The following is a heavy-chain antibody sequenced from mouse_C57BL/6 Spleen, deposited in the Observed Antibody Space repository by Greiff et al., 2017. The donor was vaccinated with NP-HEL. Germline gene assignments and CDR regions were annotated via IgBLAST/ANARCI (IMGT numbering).Heavy chain of an antibody. J-gene: IGHJ2*01. CDR3: ARYYGSSYGGYFDY. CDR2: IYPGDGDT. CDR1: GYAFISSW. Sequence: QVQLQQSGPELVKPGASVKISCKASGYAFISSWMNWVKQRPGKGLEWIGRIYPGDGDTNYNGKFKGKATLTADKSSSTAYMQLSSLTSEDSAVYFCARYYGSSYGGYFDYWGQGTTLTVSS. V-gene: IGHV1-82*01. D-gene: IGHD1-1*01.